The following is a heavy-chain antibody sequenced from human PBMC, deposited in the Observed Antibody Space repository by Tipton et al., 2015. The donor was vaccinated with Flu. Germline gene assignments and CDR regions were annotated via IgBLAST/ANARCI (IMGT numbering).Heavy chain of an antibody. Sequence: SLRLSCAASGFTFSSYWMHWVRQAPGKGLVWVSRINSDGSSTSYADSVKGRFTISRDNAKNTLYPQMNSLRAEDTAVYYCAREYGDYGASFDYWGQGTLVTVSS. V-gene: IGHV3-74*01. D-gene: IGHD4-17*01. CDR2: INSDGSST. CDR3: AREYGDYGASFDY. CDR1: GFTFSSYW. J-gene: IGHJ4*02.